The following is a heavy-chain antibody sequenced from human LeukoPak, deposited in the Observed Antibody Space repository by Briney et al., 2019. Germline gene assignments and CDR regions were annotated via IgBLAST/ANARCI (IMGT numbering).Heavy chain of an antibody. D-gene: IGHD3-3*01. CDR1: GFTFSSYA. J-gene: IGHJ5*02. CDR3: ARDSVGGMYYDFWSGYSNWFDP. CDR2: ISYDGSNK. Sequence: GGSLRLSCAASGFTFSSYAMHWVRQAPGKGLEWVAVISYDGSNKYYADSVKGRFTISRDNSKNTLYLQVNSLRAEDTAVYYCARDSVGGMYYDFWSGYSNWFDPWGQGTLVTVSS. V-gene: IGHV3-30-3*01.